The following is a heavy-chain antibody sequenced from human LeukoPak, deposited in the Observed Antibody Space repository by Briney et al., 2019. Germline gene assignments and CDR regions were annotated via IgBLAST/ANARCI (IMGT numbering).Heavy chain of an antibody. V-gene: IGHV3-30-3*01. D-gene: IGHD3-3*01. CDR3: ARGPNYDFWSGPPPNFDY. CDR1: GFTFSSYA. J-gene: IGHJ4*02. Sequence: GGSLRLSCAASGFTFSSYAMHWVRQAPDKGLEWVAVISHDGSNKYYADSVKGRFTISRDNSKNTLYLQMNSLRAEDAAVYYCARGPNYDFWSGPPPNFDYWGQGTLVTVSS. CDR2: ISHDGSNK.